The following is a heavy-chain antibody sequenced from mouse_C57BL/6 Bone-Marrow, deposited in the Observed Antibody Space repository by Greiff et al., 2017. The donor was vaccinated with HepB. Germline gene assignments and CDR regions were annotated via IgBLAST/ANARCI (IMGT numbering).Heavy chain of an antibody. V-gene: IGHV1-47*01. D-gene: IGHD2-4*01. CDR2: FHPYNDDT. Sequence: QVQLQESGAELVKPGASVKMSCKASGYTFTTYPIQWMKQNHGQSLEWIGNFHPYNDDTKYNEKFQGKATLTAETSSSTVYVELRRLTSDDSAVYYGARSGYYEYDEPYAMDYGGQGTAVTVSA. CDR1: GYTFTTYP. J-gene: IGHJ4*01. CDR3: ARSGYYEYDEPYAMDY.